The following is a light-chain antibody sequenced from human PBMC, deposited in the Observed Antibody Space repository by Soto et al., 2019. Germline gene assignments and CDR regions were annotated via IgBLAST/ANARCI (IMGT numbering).Light chain of an antibody. Sequence: DIQMTQSPSTLSASLGDRVTITCRASQSVSDWLAWYQQKPGKAPKLLISDVSSLESGVPFRFSGSGSETDFTLTISGLQPDDFATYYCQQYNDYSPTFGQGTKVDIK. CDR1: QSVSDW. J-gene: IGKJ1*01. CDR3: QQYNDYSPT. CDR2: DVS. V-gene: IGKV1-5*01.